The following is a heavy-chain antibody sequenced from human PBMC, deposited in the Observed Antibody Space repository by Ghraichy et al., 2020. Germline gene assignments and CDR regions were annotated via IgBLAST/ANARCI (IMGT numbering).Heavy chain of an antibody. Sequence: ASVKVSCKASGYTFTGYYIHWVRQAPGQGLEWMGWINPNSGGTKYAQRFQGRVTVTRDTSTNTAYMELSRLRSDDTAVYFCASKLLLHDWGQGTLVTVSS. V-gene: IGHV1-2*02. CDR2: INPNSGGT. CDR3: ASKLLLHD. J-gene: IGHJ4*02. CDR1: GYTFTGYY. D-gene: IGHD3-22*01.